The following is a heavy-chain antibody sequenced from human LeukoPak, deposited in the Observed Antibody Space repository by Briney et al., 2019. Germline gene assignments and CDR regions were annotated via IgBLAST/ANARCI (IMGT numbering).Heavy chain of an antibody. J-gene: IGHJ4*02. CDR1: GFTFSTYG. D-gene: IGHD3-10*01. CDR2: VWYDGSHK. Sequence: GGSLRLSCAASGFTFSTYGMHWVRQAPGKGLEWVAVVWYDGSHKFYATSVKGRFTISRDNSNNTLSLQMNSLRAEDTAVYYCARGNYHGSGSGDYWGQGTLVTVSS. V-gene: IGHV3-33*01. CDR3: ARGNYHGSGSGDY.